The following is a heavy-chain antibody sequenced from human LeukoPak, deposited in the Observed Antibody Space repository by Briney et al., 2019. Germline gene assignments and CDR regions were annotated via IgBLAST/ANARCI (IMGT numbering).Heavy chain of an antibody. J-gene: IGHJ4*02. D-gene: IGHD1-1*01. CDR3: ARDRNAWLF. CDR2: IYYSGST. V-gene: IGHV4-59*01. Sequence: SETLPLTCTVSGGSIGTYYWTWIRQPPGKGLEWIGYIYYSGSTNYNPSLKSRVTISVDTSKNQFSLKLSSVTAADTAIYYCARDRNAWLFWGQGTLVTVSS. CDR1: GGSIGTYY.